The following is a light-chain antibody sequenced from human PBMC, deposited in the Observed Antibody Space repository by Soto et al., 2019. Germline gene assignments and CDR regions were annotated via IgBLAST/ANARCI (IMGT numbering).Light chain of an antibody. J-gene: IGKJ2*01. CDR2: DAS. CDR3: QQYHSYSYT. Sequence: DIQMTQSPSSLSASVGDRVTITCRASQSISSYLNWYQQKPGKAPKLLIYDASNLESGVPSRFSGSGSGTEFTLTISSLQPDDFATYYCQQYHSYSYTFGQGTKLQI. V-gene: IGKV1-5*01. CDR1: QSISSY.